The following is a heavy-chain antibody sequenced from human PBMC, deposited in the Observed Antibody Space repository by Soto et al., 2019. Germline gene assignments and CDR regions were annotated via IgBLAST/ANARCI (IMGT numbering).Heavy chain of an antibody. D-gene: IGHD2-8*02. CDR1: GFTFDDYA. CDR2: INWNGGSR. CDR3: AKGSHGPSHTGWFDP. J-gene: IGHJ5*02. Sequence: LRLSCAGSGFTFDDYAMHWVRQAPGKGLEWVSGINWNGGSRGYADSVEGRFTISRDNAKNSLYLQMNSLRPEDTALYYCAKGSHGPSHTGWFDPWGQGTQVTVSS. V-gene: IGHV3-9*01.